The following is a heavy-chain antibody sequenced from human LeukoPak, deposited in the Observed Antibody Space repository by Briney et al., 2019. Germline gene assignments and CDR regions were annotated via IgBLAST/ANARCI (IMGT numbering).Heavy chain of an antibody. CDR1: GGSISSSSYY. Sequence: SETLSLTCTVSGGSISSSSYYWGWIRQPPGKGLEWIGSIYYSGDTYDNPSLKSRVTISVDTSKNQFSLKLSSVTAADTAVYYCARGPYYDSSGYPVDWYFDLWGRGTLVTVSS. V-gene: IGHV4-39*01. J-gene: IGHJ2*01. CDR3: ARGPYYDSSGYPVDWYFDL. CDR2: IYYSGDT. D-gene: IGHD3-22*01.